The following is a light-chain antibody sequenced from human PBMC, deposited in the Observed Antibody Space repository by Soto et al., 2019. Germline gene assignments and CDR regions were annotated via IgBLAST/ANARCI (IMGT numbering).Light chain of an antibody. J-gene: IGKJ4*01. CDR3: QQSSSTPQT. CDR2: VAS. CDR1: QSVGTY. Sequence: DIQMTQSPSSLSASVGDRVTITCRASQSVGTYLSSYQQKEGKAPKLLINVASTLQSGVPSRFSGSGSGTDFTLAISSLQPEDFATYYCQQSSSTPQTFGGGTRVEIK. V-gene: IGKV1-39*01.